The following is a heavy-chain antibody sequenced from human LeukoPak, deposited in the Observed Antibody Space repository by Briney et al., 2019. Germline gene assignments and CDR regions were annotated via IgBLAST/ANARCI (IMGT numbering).Heavy chain of an antibody. Sequence: GESLRLSCAASGFTFTTYWMSWVRQLPGKGLEWVANINQDGTEKYYVDSVKGRFTISRDNAKNSLYMQMNSLRAEDTAVYSCARGGWTFDNWGQGTLVTVSS. D-gene: IGHD3/OR15-3a*01. CDR2: INQDGTEK. V-gene: IGHV3-7*01. J-gene: IGHJ4*02. CDR1: GFTFTTYW. CDR3: ARGGWTFDN.